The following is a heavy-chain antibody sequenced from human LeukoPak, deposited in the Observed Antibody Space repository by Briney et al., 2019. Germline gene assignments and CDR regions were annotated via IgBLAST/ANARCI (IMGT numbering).Heavy chain of an antibody. CDR2: ISTSGDST. CDR3: ARQLGYCSDGSCYFDY. J-gene: IGHJ4*02. CDR1: GFTFSSYA. D-gene: IGHD2-15*01. V-gene: IGHV3-23*01. Sequence: GGSLRLSCAASGFTFSSYAMSWVRQAPGKGLEWVSAISTSGDSTYSAGSVRGRFTISRDNSKNTLYLQVNSLRAEDTALYYCARQLGYCSDGSCYFDYWGQGTLVTVSS.